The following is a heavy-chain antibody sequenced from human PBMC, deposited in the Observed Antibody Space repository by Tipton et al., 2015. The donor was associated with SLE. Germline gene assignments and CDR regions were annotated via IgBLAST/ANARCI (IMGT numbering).Heavy chain of an antibody. J-gene: IGHJ3*02. CDR3: ARKRNGMGI. CDR1: GGSISSYY. V-gene: IGHV4-59*12. CDR2: IYYSGST. Sequence: TLSLTCTVPGGSISSYYWSWIRQPPGKGLEWIGYIYYSGSTNYNPSLKSRVTISVDTSKNQFSLKLSSVTAADTAVYYCARKRNGMGIWGQGTMVTVSS. D-gene: IGHD5-24*01.